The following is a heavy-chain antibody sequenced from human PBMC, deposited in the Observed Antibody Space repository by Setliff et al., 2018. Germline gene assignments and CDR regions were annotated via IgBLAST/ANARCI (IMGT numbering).Heavy chain of an antibody. J-gene: IGHJ1*01. CDR3: ARVDFTMLQGVLGQ. V-gene: IGHV4-39*07. Sequence: NPSETLSLTCTVSGGSISSSSHYWGWIRQAPGKGMEWIGSVYYSGYTYYKPSLQSRVTMSVDTSKNQFSLRLTSVTAADTAVYYCARVDFTMLQGVLGQWGQGTLVTVSS. CDR1: GGSISSSSHY. D-gene: IGHD3-10*01. CDR2: VYYSGYT.